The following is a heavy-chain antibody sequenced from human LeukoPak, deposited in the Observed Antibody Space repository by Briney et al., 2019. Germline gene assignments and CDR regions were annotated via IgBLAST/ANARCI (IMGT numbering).Heavy chain of an antibody. D-gene: IGHD2-2*01. CDR3: GGGGYCSSTSCYEVDY. J-gene: IGHJ4*02. Sequence: SETLSLTCTVSGGSISSGSYYWSWIRQPAGKGLEWIGRIYTSGSTNYNPSLKSRVTISVDTSKNQFSLKLSSVTAADTAVYYCGGGGYCSSTSCYEVDYWGQGTLVTVSS. CDR2: IYTSGST. V-gene: IGHV4-61*02. CDR1: GGSISSGSYY.